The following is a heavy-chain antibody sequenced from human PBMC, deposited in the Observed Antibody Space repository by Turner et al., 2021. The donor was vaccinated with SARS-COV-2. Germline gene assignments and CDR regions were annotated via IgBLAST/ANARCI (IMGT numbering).Heavy chain of an antibody. V-gene: IGHV1-69*15. D-gene: IGHD1-26*01. CDR2: IIPMFGTP. Sequence: HVQLLHTGATVKKPGSPVKVSCKASGGTFSSYAIPWVRQAPVKGRGWRGRIIPMFGTPVYAQKFKGRVTINADESTSTAYMELSSLRAEDTAVYYCARDSQWEPLDYWGQGTLVTVSS. J-gene: IGHJ4*02. CDR1: GGTFSSYA. CDR3: ARDSQWEPLDY.